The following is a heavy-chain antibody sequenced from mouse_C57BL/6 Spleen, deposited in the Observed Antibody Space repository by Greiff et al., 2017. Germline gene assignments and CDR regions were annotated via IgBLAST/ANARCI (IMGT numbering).Heavy chain of an antibody. CDR1: GFTFSDYG. J-gene: IGHJ2*01. CDR2: ISSGSSTI. CDR3: ARLDSSGYDYFDY. Sequence: EVQRVESGGGLVKPGGSLKLSCAASGFTFSDYGMHWVRQAPEKGLEWVAYISSGSSTIYYADTVKGRFTISRDNAKNTLFLQMTSLRSEDTAMYYCARLDSSGYDYFDYWGQGTTLTVSS. V-gene: IGHV5-17*01. D-gene: IGHD3-2*02.